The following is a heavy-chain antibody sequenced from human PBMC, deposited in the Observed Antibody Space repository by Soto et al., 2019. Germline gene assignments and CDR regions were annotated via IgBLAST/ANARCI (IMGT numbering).Heavy chain of an antibody. CDR1: GFTFSSYA. J-gene: IGHJ5*02. Sequence: QVQLVESGGGVVQPGRSLRPSCAASGFTFSSYAMHWVRQAPGTGLEWVAVISSDGSSKHYADSVKGRFTISRDNSKNTLFLQMHSLTAEDTAVYYCAKTGESGYDWGWFDPWGQGTLVTVSS. CDR3: AKTGESGYDWGWFDP. D-gene: IGHD5-12*01. V-gene: IGHV3-30*18. CDR2: ISSDGSSK.